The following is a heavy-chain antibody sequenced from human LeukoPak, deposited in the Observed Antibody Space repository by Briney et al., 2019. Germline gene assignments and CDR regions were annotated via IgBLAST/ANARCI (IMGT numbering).Heavy chain of an antibody. Sequence: QPGGSLRLSCAASGFTFSSYEMNWVRQAPGKGLEWVSIIYSGGTTYYADSVKGRFTISRDNSKNTLYLQMNSLRADDTAVYFCARVRHTSGWGFDYWGQGTLVTVSS. CDR2: IYSGGTT. V-gene: IGHV3-53*01. CDR1: GFTFSSYE. D-gene: IGHD6-19*01. J-gene: IGHJ4*02. CDR3: ARVRHTSGWGFDY.